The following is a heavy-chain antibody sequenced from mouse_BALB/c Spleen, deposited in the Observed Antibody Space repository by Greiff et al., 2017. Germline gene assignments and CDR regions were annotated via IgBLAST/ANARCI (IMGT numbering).Heavy chain of an antibody. J-gene: IGHJ2*01. V-gene: IGHV3-2*02. D-gene: IGHD2-14*01. CDR1: GYSITSDYA. CDR2: ISYSGST. CDR3: AREGAYYRYGDEGYFDY. Sequence: EVKLMESGPGLVKPSQSLSLTCTVTGYSITSDYAWNWIRQFPGNKLEWMGYISYSGSTSYNPSLKSRISITRDTSKNQFFLQLNSVTTEDTATYYCAREGAYYRYGDEGYFDYWGQGTTLTVSS.